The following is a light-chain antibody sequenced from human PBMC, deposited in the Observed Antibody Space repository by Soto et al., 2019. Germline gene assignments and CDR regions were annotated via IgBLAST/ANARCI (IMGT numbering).Light chain of an antibody. CDR2: KDS. CDR1: ALTKYN. V-gene: IGLV3-25*03. J-gene: IGLJ1*01. CDR3: QSADSSGSPYV. Sequence: SYELTQPPSVSVSPGQTARITCSANALTKYNAYWYQQKPGQAPVLVIYKDSERPSGIPERFSGSTSGTTVTLTISGVQAEDEADYYCQSADSSGSPYVFGTGTKVTVL.